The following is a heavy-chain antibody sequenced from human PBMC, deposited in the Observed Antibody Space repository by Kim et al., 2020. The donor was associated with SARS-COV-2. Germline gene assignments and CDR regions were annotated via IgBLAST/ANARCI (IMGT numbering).Heavy chain of an antibody. J-gene: IGHJ4*02. CDR3: ARDMDPTVYDY. D-gene: IGHD4-4*01. Sequence: TQHSQKSQGRVTITRDTSANTAYMELRRLTTKDTAIYYCARDMDPTVYDYWGQGTLVTVSS. CDR2: T. V-gene: IGHV1-3*01.